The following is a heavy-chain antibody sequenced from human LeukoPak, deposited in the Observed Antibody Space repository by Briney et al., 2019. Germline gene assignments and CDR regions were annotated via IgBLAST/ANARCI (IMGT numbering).Heavy chain of an antibody. CDR1: GGTFSSYA. D-gene: IGHD3-3*01. CDR2: ISAYNGNT. J-gene: IGHJ4*02. CDR3: ARAPISYDFWSGYYHYFDY. V-gene: IGHV1-18*01. Sequence: EASVKVSCKASGGTFSSYAISWVRLAPGQGLEWMGWISAYNGNTNYAQKLQGRVTMTTDTSTSTAYMELRSLRSDDTAVYYCARAPISYDFWSGYYHYFDYWGQGTLVTVSS.